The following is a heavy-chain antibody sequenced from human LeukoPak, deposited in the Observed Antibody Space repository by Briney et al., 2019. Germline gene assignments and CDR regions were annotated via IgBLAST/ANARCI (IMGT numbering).Heavy chain of an antibody. D-gene: IGHD2-2*01. Sequence: GGSLRLSCAASGFTFSSYSMSWVRQAPGKGLEWVSSISSSSSAIFYADSVKGRFTISRDNAKNSLYLQMNSLRAEDTAVYYCARDSSEMSYNYYYYYMDVWGKGTTVTVSS. CDR2: ISSSSSAI. V-gene: IGHV3-48*01. CDR1: GFTFSSYS. J-gene: IGHJ6*03. CDR3: ARDSSEMSYNYYYYYMDV.